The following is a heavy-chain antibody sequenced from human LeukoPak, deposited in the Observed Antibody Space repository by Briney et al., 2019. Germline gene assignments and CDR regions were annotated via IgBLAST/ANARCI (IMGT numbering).Heavy chain of an antibody. Sequence: ASVKVSCKASGGTFSSYAISWVRQAPGKGLEWMGGFDPEDGERIYAQKFQDRVTMTEDTSTDTAYMELRSLRSEDTAMYYCATALRLEALDLWGHGTMVTVSS. D-gene: IGHD3-16*01. J-gene: IGHJ3*01. V-gene: IGHV1-24*01. CDR3: ATALRLEALDL. CDR1: GGTFSSYA. CDR2: FDPEDGER.